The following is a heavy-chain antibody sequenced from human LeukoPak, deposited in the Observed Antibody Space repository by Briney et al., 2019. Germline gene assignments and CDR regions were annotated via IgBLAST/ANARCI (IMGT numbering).Heavy chain of an antibody. CDR1: GGSISSYY. J-gene: IGHJ5*02. D-gene: IGHD3-16*01. CDR2: IYYSGST. CDR3: ARSRGRKGWSAP. Sequence: SETLSLTCTVSGGSISSYYWSWIRQPPGKGLEWIGYIYYSGSTNYNPSLKSRVTISVDTSKNQFSLKLSSVTAADTAVYYCARSRGRKGWSAPGGQETLVTVSS. V-gene: IGHV4-59*01.